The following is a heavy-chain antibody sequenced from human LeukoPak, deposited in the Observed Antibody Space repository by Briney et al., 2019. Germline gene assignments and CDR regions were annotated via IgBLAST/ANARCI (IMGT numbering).Heavy chain of an antibody. Sequence: SVKVSCKTSGGTFSSYAISWVRHTPGQGLEWMGGIIPIFGTANYAQKFQGRVTITADESTSTAYMELSSLRSEDTAVYYCARDDSSCYYLPFDCWGQGTLVTVSS. D-gene: IGHD3-22*01. J-gene: IGHJ4*02. CDR1: GGTFSSYA. CDR3: ARDDSSCYYLPFDC. CDR2: IIPIFGTA. V-gene: IGHV1-69*13.